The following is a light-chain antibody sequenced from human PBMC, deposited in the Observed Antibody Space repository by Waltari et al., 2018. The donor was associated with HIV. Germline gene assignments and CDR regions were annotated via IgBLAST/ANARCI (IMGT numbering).Light chain of an antibody. CDR3: SSYTSSSTPYV. V-gene: IGLV2-14*03. CDR1: RRDVGGDNY. CDR2: DVS. J-gene: IGLJ1*01. Sequence: SALPPPASVSGSPGPSTPLPTTGTRRDVGGDNYLSSYQQHPGKAPKLMIYDVSNRPAGVANRFSGSKSGNTASLTISGLQAEDEADYYCSSYTSSSTPYVFGTGTKVTVL.